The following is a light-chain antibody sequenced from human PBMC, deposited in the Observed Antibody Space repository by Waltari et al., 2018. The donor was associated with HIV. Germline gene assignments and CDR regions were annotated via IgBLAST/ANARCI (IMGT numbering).Light chain of an antibody. V-gene: IGKV3-11*01. CDR2: DPS. CDR1: QSVSSY. Sequence: IVLTQSPATLSLSPGEGATPSCRASQSVSSYLAWYQQKPGPAPRLLIYDPSNRGTTITARLSGGRSCTTFTLTIISREAEEFAVYYCHQRCSWPPGAFGRGTKVEIK. CDR3: HQRCSWPPGA. J-gene: IGKJ4*01.